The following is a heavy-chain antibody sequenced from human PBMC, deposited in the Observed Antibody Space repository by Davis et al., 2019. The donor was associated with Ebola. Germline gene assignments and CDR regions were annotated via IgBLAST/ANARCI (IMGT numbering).Heavy chain of an antibody. CDR3: AKDTPHDY. V-gene: IGHV3-48*04. J-gene: IGHJ4*02. CDR2: ISSSGSTI. CDR1: GFTFSSYS. Sequence: GESLKISCAASGFTFSSYSMNWIRQAPGKGLEWVSYISSSGSTIYYADSVKGRFTISRDNSKNSLYLQMNSLRTEDTALYYCAKDTPHDYWGQGTLVTVSS.